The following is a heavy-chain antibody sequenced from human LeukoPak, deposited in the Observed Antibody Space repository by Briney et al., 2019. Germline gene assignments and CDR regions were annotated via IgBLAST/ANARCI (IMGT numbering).Heavy chain of an antibody. CDR2: ISSSSSYI. Sequence: PGGSLRLSCAASGFTFSSYSMNWVRQALGKGLEWVSSISSSSSYIYYADSVKGRFTISRDNAKNSLYLQMNSLRAEDTAVYYCARGNYDILTGYPPWSDYWGQGTLVTVSS. V-gene: IGHV3-21*01. CDR1: GFTFSSYS. J-gene: IGHJ4*02. D-gene: IGHD3-9*01. CDR3: ARGNYDILTGYPPWSDY.